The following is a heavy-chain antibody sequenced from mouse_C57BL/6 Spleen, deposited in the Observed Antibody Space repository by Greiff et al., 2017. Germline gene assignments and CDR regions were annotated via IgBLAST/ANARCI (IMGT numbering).Heavy chain of an antibody. J-gene: IGHJ4*01. CDR2: IYPSDSET. CDR3: AREGDVGYYYAMDY. V-gene: IGHV1-61*01. Sequence: QVQLQQPGAELVRPGSSVKLSCKASGYTFTSYWMDWVKQRPGQGLEWIGNIYPSDSETHYNQKFKDKATLTVDKSSSTAYMQLSSLTSEDSAVYYCAREGDVGYYYAMDYWGQGTSVTVSS. CDR1: GYTFTSYW. D-gene: IGHD1-2*01.